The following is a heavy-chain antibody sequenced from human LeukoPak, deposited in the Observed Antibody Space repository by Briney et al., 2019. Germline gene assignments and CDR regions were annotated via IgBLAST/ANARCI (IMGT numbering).Heavy chain of an antibody. V-gene: IGHV3-30-3*01. Sequence: GGSLRLSCAAAGFTFSSYAMHWVSQAPGKGLEWVAVISYDGSNKYYADSVKGRFTISRDNSKNTLYLQMNSLRAEDTAVYYCAREPWGKYYFDYWGQGTLVTVSS. CDR2: ISYDGSNK. CDR1: GFTFSSYA. D-gene: IGHD7-27*01. CDR3: AREPWGKYYFDY. J-gene: IGHJ4*02.